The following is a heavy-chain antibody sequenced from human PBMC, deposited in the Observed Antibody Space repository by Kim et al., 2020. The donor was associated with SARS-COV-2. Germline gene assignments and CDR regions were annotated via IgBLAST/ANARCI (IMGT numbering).Heavy chain of an antibody. J-gene: IGHJ5*02. CDR2: IYYSGST. D-gene: IGHD6-19*01. V-gene: IGHV4-59*01. CDR1: GGSISSYY. Sequence: SETLSLTCTVSGGSISSYYWSWIRQPPGKGLEWIGYIYYSGSTNYNPSLKSRVTISVDTSKNQSSLKLSSVTAADTAVYYCARVASSIAVAVAFDPWGQGTLVTVSS. CDR3: ARVASSIAVAVAFDP.